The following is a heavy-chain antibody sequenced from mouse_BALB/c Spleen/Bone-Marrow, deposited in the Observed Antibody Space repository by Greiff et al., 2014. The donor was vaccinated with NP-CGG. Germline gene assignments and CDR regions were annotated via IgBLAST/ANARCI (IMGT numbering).Heavy chain of an antibody. D-gene: IGHD4-1*01. V-gene: IGHV1-54*01. J-gene: IGHJ3*01. CDR1: GYAFTNYL. CDR3: ARNANWLFAY. CDR2: INPGSGDT. Sequence: QVQLQQSGTELVRPGTSVKVSRKASGYAFTNYLIEWVKQRPGQGLEWIGVINPGSGDTSYNEKFRGKATLTADKSSSTAYMQLSSLTSDDSAVYFCARNANWLFAYWGQGTLVTVSA.